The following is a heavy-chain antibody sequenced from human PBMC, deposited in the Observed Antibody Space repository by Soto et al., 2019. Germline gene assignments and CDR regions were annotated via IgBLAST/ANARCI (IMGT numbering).Heavy chain of an antibody. J-gene: IGHJ4*02. Sequence: QITLKESGPTLVKPTQTLTLTCTFSGFSLSTTEEGVGWIRQPPGTAPEWLALFYWDDDKRYSPSLKTRLTITKCAAKNQVVLTVTNVDPVDTATYYCAHGSCFGADCYPNPDLDFWGQGILVTVSS. V-gene: IGHV2-5*02. CDR1: GFSLSTTEEG. D-gene: IGHD2-21*02. CDR3: AHGSCFGADCYPNPDLDF. CDR2: FYWDDDK.